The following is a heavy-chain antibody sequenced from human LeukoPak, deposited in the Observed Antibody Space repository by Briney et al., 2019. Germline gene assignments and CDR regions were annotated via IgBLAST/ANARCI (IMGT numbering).Heavy chain of an antibody. V-gene: IGHV4-39*01. CDR2: IYYSGST. CDR3: ARLLYYYDSSGPDAFDI. Sequence: SETLSLTCTVSGGSISSYSYYWGWIRQPPGKGLEWIGSIYYSGSTYNNPSLKSRVTMSVDTSKNQFSLKLNSVTAADTAVYYCARLLYYYDSSGPDAFDIWGQGTMVTVSS. D-gene: IGHD3-22*01. J-gene: IGHJ3*02. CDR1: GGSISSYSYY.